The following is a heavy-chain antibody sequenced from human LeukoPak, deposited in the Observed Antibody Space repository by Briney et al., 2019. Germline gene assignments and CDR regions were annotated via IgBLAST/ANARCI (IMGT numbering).Heavy chain of an antibody. CDR2: ISAYNGNT. J-gene: IGHJ4*02. D-gene: IGHD3/OR15-3a*01. V-gene: IGHV1-18*01. CDR3: ARGSPIGLPVDY. Sequence: ASVKVSCKASGYTFTSYAMNWVRQAPGQGLEWMGWISAYNGNTNYAQKLQGRVTMTTDTSTSTAYMELRSLRSDDTAVYYCARGSPIGLPVDYWGQGTLVTVSS. CDR1: GYTFTSYA.